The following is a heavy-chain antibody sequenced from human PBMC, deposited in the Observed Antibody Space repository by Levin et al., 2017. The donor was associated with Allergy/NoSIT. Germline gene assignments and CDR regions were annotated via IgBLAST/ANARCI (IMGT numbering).Heavy chain of an antibody. Sequence: GGSLRLSCTASGFTFGDYAMSWFRQAPGKGLEWVGFIRSKAYGGTTEYAASVKGRFTISRDDSKSIAYLQMNSLKTEDTAVYYCTREGIAVAGTRGWFDPWGQGTLVTVSS. D-gene: IGHD6-19*01. CDR2: IRSKAYGGTT. V-gene: IGHV3-49*03. J-gene: IGHJ5*02. CDR3: TREGIAVAGTRGWFDP. CDR1: GFTFGDYA.